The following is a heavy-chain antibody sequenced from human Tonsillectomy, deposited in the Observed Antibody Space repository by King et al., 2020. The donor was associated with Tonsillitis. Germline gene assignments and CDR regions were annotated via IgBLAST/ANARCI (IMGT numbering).Heavy chain of an antibody. Sequence: VQLQQWGAGLLKPSEPLSLTCGVYGGSCSDNNWTYWTWIRQPPGKGLEWIGEIDHSGSPNYSPSLKSRVAISVDTSKSQFSLKLTSVSAADTGVYFCARERRIPKYVGSDYMRALDVWGQGTPVTVSS. V-gene: IGHV4-34*01. CDR3: ARERRIPKYVGSDYMRALDV. D-gene: IGHD1-26*01. CDR1: GGSCSDNN. J-gene: IGHJ3*01. CDR2: IDHSGSP.